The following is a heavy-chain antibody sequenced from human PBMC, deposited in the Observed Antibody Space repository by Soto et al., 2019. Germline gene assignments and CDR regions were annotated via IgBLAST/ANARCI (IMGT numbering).Heavy chain of an antibody. D-gene: IGHD3-9*01. V-gene: IGHV1-69*01. CDR3: ARARQIGYYDILTGYYIFDY. J-gene: IGHJ4*02. Sequence: QVQLVQSGAEVKKPGSSVKVSCKASGGTFSSYAISWVRQAPGQGLEWMGGIIPIFGTANYAQKFQGRVTITADESTSTAYMELSSVRCEDTAVYYCARARQIGYYDILTGYYIFDYWGQGTLVTVSS. CDR2: IIPIFGTA. CDR1: GGTFSSYA.